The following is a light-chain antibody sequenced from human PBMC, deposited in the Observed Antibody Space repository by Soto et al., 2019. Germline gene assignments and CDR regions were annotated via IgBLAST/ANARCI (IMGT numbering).Light chain of an antibody. CDR2: EVT. V-gene: IGLV2-14*01. J-gene: IGLJ1*01. CDR3: NSFRVSHLYV. CDR1: STDVGGYNA. Sequence: QSLLSQPASVSGCPGQTITISCTGASTDVGGYNAVSWYQHHPGKAPKLIIYEVTHRPSGVSDRFSASKSGNTASLTISGLQAEDEADYYCNSFRVSHLYVFGTGTKVTVL.